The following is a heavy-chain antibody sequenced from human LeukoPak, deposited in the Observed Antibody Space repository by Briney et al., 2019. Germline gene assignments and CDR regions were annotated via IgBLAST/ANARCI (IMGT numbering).Heavy chain of an antibody. CDR2: IHPSGRL. V-gene: IGHV4-31*02. Sequence: SQTLSLTCTVSGASFSSGDQYWNWIRQSPGKGLEWIVSIHPSGRLYNNPSLESRVTISIDTSKNQFSLKLSSVTAADTAVYFCSRGLDSRKLGYWGQGTLVTVSS. D-gene: IGHD3-22*01. CDR1: GASFSSGDQY. CDR3: SRGLDSRKLGY. J-gene: IGHJ4*02.